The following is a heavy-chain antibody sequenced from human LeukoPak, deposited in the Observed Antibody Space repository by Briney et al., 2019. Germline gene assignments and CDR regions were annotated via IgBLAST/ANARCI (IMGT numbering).Heavy chain of an antibody. J-gene: IGHJ4*02. CDR3: ARDSSGWLLNYFDY. CDR1: GGTFSSYA. CDR2: IIPIFGTA. V-gene: IGHV1-69*13. D-gene: IGHD3-22*01. Sequence: SVKVSCKASGGTFSSYAISWVRQAPGQGLEWMGGIIPIFGTANYAQKFQGRVTITADESTSTAYMELSSLRSADTTVYYCARDSSGWLLNYFDYWGQGTLVTVSS.